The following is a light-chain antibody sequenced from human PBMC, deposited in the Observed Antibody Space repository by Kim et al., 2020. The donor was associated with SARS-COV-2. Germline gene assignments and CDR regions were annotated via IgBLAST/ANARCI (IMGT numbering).Light chain of an antibody. Sequence: EVVLTQSPGTLSLSPGERATLSCRASQSVDSVYLAWYQQKPGQAPRLVMSATSRRATGTPDRFSGSGSGTDFTLTISRLEPEDFAVYYCQQYHNVRWTFGQGTKVDVK. V-gene: IGKV3-20*01. CDR3: QQYHNVRWT. CDR2: ATS. J-gene: IGKJ1*01. CDR1: QSVDSVY.